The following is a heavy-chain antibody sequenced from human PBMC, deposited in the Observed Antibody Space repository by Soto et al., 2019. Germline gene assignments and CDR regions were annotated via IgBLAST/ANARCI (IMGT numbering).Heavy chain of an antibody. J-gene: IGHJ6*03. CDR3: ARVGGTYYYYMDV. V-gene: IGHV1-18*01. D-gene: IGHD3-16*01. CDR2: IATYNYKT. CDR1: GYTFTSYG. Sequence: ASVKVSCKASGYTFTSYGISWVRQAPGQGLEWMGWIATYNYKTDYAQKFQGRVTITTDIPTNTVYMELRSLTSDDTAVYYCARVGGTYYYYMDVWGKGTTVTVSS.